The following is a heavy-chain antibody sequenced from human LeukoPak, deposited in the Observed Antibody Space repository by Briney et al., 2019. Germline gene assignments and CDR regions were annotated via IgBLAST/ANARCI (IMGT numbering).Heavy chain of an antibody. V-gene: IGHV1-18*01. Sequence: GASVKVSCKASGYTFTSYGISWVRQAPGQGLEWMGWISAYNGNTNYAQKLQGRVTMTKEPSTSTAYMELRSLRSDDTAVYYCARDRLLLYRGGFDPWGQGTLVTVSS. CDR1: GYTFTSYG. CDR3: ARDRLLLYRGGFDP. CDR2: ISAYNGNT. J-gene: IGHJ5*02. D-gene: IGHD3-10*01.